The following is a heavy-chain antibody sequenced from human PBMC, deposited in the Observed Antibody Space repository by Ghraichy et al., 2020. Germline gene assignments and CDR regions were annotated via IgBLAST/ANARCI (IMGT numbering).Heavy chain of an antibody. CDR3: ARHVGGEGFDY. J-gene: IGHJ4*02. V-gene: IGHV4-39*01. CDR1: GGSITSSRDY. D-gene: IGHD3-10*01. Sequence: SQTLSLTCTVSGGSITSSRDYWGWIRQPPGKGLEWIGSIFYSGTTYYNPSLKSRLTISVDTSRDQFSLTLTSVTAAETAVYYCARHVGGEGFDYWGQGTLVTVSS. CDR2: IFYSGTT.